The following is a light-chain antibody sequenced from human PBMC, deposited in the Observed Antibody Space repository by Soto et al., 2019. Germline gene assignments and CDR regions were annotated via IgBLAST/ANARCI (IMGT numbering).Light chain of an antibody. CDR3: QQYGSSPLT. V-gene: IGKV3-20*01. CDR1: QSVSSSY. Sequence: EIVLTQSPGTLSLSPGERATLSCRASQSVSSSYLAWYQQKPGQAPRLLIYGASNRATGIPDRFSGSGSGTDFTLTISRLEPEDFAVYYCQQYGSSPLTFGPGTKV. CDR2: GAS. J-gene: IGKJ1*01.